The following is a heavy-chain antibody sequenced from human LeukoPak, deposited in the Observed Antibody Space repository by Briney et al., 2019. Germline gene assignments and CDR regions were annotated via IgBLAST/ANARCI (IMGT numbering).Heavy chain of an antibody. J-gene: IGHJ4*02. CDR1: GFTFSTYW. CDR3: ARDSAGNDY. D-gene: IGHD6-13*01. CDR2: IKQDGSEK. Sequence: GGSLRLSCEASGFTFSTYWMSWVRQAPGKGLEWVANIKQDGSEKYYVDSVKGRFTISRDDAKNSLYLQMNSLRAEDTAMYYCARDSAGNDYWGQGTLVTVSS. V-gene: IGHV3-7*01.